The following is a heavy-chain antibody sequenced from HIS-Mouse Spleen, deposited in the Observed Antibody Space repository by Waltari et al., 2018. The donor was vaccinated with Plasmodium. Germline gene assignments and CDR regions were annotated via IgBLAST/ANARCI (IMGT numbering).Heavy chain of an antibody. CDR2: IYYSGST. V-gene: IGHV4-39*07. D-gene: IGHD1-7*01. CDR3: ARDRITGTSYFDY. J-gene: IGHJ4*02. Sequence: QLQLQESGPGLVKPSETLSLTCTVSGASISSSSYYWGWIRQPPGEGLEWIGSIYYSGSTCYNPSLKVRVTISVDTSKNPFSLKLSSVTAADTAVYYCARDRITGTSYFDYWGQGTLVTVSS. CDR1: GASISSSSYY.